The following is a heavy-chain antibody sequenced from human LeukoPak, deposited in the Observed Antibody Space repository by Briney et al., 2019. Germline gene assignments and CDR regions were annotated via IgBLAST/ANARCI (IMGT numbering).Heavy chain of an antibody. CDR2: ISSSSSYI. CDR3: ARNGGLGTYYDILTGYYYYYSMDV. D-gene: IGHD3-9*01. Sequence: GGSLRLSCAASGFTFSSYSMNWVRQAPGKGLEWVSSISSSSSYIYYADSVKGRFTISRDNAKNSLYLQMNSLRAEDTAVYYCARNGGLGTYYDILTGYYYYYSMDVWGQGTTVTVSS. CDR1: GFTFSSYS. V-gene: IGHV3-21*01. J-gene: IGHJ6*02.